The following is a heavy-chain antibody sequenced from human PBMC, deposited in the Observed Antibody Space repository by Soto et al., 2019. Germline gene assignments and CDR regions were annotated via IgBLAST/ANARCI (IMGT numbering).Heavy chain of an antibody. Sequence: GGSLRLSCAASGFTFSSYAMSWVRQAPGKGLEWVSAISGSGGSTYYTDSVKGRFTISRDNSKNTLYLQMDSLRAEDTSVYYCAKGSSSWYFDYWGQGTLVTVSS. D-gene: IGHD6-13*01. CDR1: GFTFSSYA. CDR2: ISGSGGST. J-gene: IGHJ4*02. V-gene: IGHV3-23*01. CDR3: AKGSSSWYFDY.